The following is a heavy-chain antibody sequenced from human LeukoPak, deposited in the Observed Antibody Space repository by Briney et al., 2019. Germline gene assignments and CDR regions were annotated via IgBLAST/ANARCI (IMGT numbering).Heavy chain of an antibody. CDR2: ISSSSSYI. J-gene: IGHJ3*02. Sequence: GGSLRLSCAASGFTFSSYSMNWVRQAPGKGLEWVSSISSSSSYIYYADSVKGRFTISRDNAKNSLYLQMNSLRAEDTAVYYCARVKDYGDYDAFDICGQGTMVTVSS. CDR3: ARVKDYGDYDAFDI. V-gene: IGHV3-21*01. CDR1: GFTFSSYS. D-gene: IGHD4-17*01.